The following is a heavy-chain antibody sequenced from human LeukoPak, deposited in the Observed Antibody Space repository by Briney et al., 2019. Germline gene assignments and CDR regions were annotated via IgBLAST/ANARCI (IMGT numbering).Heavy chain of an antibody. CDR1: GFTFSSYA. V-gene: IGHV3-23*01. D-gene: IGHD2-15*01. CDR3: AKDQYCSGGSCSEGFDY. CDR2: ISGSGGST. Sequence: GGSLRLSCAASGFTFSSYAMSWVRQAPGKGLEWVSAISGSGGSTYYADSVKGRFTIPRDNSKNTLYLQMNSLRAEDTAVYYCAKDQYCSGGSCSEGFDYWGQGTLVTVSS. J-gene: IGHJ4*02.